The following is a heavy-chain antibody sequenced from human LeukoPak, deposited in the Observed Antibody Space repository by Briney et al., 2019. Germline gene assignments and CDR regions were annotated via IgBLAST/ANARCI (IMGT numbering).Heavy chain of an antibody. V-gene: IGHV4-59*08. CDR3: ARHFRDTVVVVSALAFDI. J-gene: IGHJ3*02. CDR1: AGSIYSYY. CDR2: IYYSGST. Sequence: PSETLSLTCTVSAGSIYSYYWSWIREPPGKGVEWIGYIYYSGSTNYNPSLKSRVTISVDTSKNQFSLKLSSVTAADTAVYYCARHFRDTVVVVSALAFDIWGQGTMVTVSS. D-gene: IGHD2-15*01.